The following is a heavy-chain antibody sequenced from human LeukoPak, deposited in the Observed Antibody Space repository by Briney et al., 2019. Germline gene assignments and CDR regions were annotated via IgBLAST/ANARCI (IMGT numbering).Heavy chain of an antibody. CDR3: ARGPDYVGGMDV. J-gene: IGHJ6*02. V-gene: IGHV4-4*07. Sequence: SETLSLTCTVSGGSISRYYWSWIRQPAGKGLEWIGRIYTSGSTNYNTSLKSRVTMSVDTSKNQFSLKLSSVTAADTAVYYCARGPDYVGGMDVWGQGTTVTVSS. CDR2: IYTSGST. CDR1: GGSISRYY. D-gene: IGHD3-16*01.